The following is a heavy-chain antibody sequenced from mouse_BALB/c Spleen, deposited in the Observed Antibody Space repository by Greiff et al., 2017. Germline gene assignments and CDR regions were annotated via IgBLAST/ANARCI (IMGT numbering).Heavy chain of an antibody. V-gene: IGHV5-6-2*01. J-gene: IGHJ1*01. CDR3: ARPISPYRWYFDV. Sequence: EVMLVESGGGLVKLGGSLKLSCAASGFTFSSYYMSWVRQTPEKRLELVAAINSNGGSTYYPDTVKGRFTISRDNAKNSLYLQMSSLKSEDTALYYCARPISPYRWYFDVWGAGTTVTVSS. CDR1: GFTFSSYY. D-gene: IGHD2-14*01. CDR2: INSNGGST.